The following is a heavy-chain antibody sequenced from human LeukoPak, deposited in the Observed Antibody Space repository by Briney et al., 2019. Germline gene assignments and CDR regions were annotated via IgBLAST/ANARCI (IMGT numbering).Heavy chain of an antibody. Sequence: SETLSLTCAVSGGSISSSNWWSWVRQPPGKGLEWIGEIYHSGSTNCNPSLKSRATISEDKSKNQFSLKLNSVTATDTAVYYCAREGAARSSSWYLDYWGQGTLVTVSS. V-gene: IGHV4-4*02. J-gene: IGHJ4*02. CDR1: GGSISSSNW. D-gene: IGHD6-13*01. CDR2: IYHSGST. CDR3: AREGAARSSSWYLDY.